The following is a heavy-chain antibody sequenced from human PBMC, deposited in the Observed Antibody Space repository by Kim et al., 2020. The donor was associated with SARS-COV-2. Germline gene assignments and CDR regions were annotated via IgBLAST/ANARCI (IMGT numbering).Heavy chain of an antibody. CDR1: GFTFDDYA. D-gene: IGHD2-2*01. J-gene: IGHJ6*02. Sequence: GGSLRLSCAASGFTFDDYAMHWVRQAPGKGLEWVSLISWDGGSTYYADSVKGRFTISRDNSKNSLYLQMNSLRAEDTALYYCAKDRSSTSCYGCQYYYYGMDVWGQGTTVTVSS. V-gene: IGHV3-43D*03. CDR3: AKDRSSTSCYGCQYYYYGMDV. CDR2: ISWDGGST.